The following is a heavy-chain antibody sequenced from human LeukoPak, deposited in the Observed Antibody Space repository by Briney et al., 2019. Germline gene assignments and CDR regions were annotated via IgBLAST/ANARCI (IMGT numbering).Heavy chain of an antibody. Sequence: SETLSLTCTVSGGSISSYYWSWIRQPPGKGLEWIGYIYYSGSTNYNPSLKSRVTISVDTSKNQFSLKLSSVTAADTAVYYCARVPYGDYVLNWFDPWGQGTLVTVSS. CDR1: GGSISSYY. J-gene: IGHJ5*02. CDR2: IYYSGST. V-gene: IGHV4-59*12. D-gene: IGHD4-17*01. CDR3: ARVPYGDYVLNWFDP.